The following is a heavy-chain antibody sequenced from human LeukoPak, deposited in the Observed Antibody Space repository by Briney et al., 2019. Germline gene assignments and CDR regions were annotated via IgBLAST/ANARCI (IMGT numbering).Heavy chain of an antibody. D-gene: IGHD3-22*01. CDR3: AREDISAPGSYYYYYGMDV. CDR1: GDSISNGGHY. Sequence: SETLSLTCTVSGDSISNGGHYWSWIRQPAGEGLEWIGRIHSSGSTTYNPSLKSRVTISVDTSKNQFSLKLSSVTAADTAVYYRAREDISAPGSYYYYYGMDVWGQGTTVTVSS. J-gene: IGHJ6*02. V-gene: IGHV4-61*02. CDR2: IHSSGST.